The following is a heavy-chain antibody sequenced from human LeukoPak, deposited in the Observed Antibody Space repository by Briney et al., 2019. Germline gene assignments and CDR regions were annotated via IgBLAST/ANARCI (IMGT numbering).Heavy chain of an antibody. CDR1: GFTFSTYG. J-gene: IGHJ4*02. CDR2: ISGSGGST. CDR3: AKDSDYYGSRGMADY. V-gene: IGHV3-23*01. Sequence: PGRSLRLSCAASGFTFSTYGMHWVRQAPGKGLEWVSAISGSGGSTYYADSVKGRFTISRDNSKNTLYLQMNSLRAEDTAVYYCAKDSDYYGSRGMADYWGQGTLVTVSS. D-gene: IGHD3-10*01.